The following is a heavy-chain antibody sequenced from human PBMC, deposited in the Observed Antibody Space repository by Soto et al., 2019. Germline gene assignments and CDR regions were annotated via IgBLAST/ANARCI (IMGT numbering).Heavy chain of an antibody. CDR3: AKDWDYYDSSGFDY. J-gene: IGHJ4*02. Sequence: EVQLVESGGGLVQPGRSLRLSCAASGFTFDDYAMHWVRQAPGKGLEWVSGISWNSGSIGYADSVKGRFTISRDNAKNSLYLQMNSLRAVDTALYYCAKDWDYYDSSGFDYWGQGTLVTVSS. CDR2: ISWNSGSI. CDR1: GFTFDDYA. D-gene: IGHD3-22*01. V-gene: IGHV3-9*01.